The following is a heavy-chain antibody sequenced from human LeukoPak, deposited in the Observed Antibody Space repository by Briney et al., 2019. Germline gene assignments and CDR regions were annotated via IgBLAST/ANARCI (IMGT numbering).Heavy chain of an antibody. D-gene: IGHD6-6*01. CDR2: IKQDGSEQ. J-gene: IGHJ5*02. CDR3: ARAARLTS. V-gene: IGHV3-7*01. CDR1: GFTFSDYW. Sequence: GGSLRLSCAASGFTFSDYWMSWVRQAPGKGLEWVANIKQDGSEQYYVDSVKGRFTISKDNARNSLYLQMNSLRAEDTAVYYCARAARLTSWGQGTLVTVSS.